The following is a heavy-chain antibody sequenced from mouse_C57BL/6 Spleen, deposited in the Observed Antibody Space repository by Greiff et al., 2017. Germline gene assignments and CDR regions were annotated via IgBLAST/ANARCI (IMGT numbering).Heavy chain of an antibody. D-gene: IGHD3-3*01. Sequence: EVKLMESGPELVKPGASVKIPCKASGYTFTDYNMDWVKQSHGKSLEWIGDINPNNGGTIYNQKFKGKATLTVDKSSSTAYMELRSLTSEDTAVYYCARSQLTFDYWGQGTTLTVSS. J-gene: IGHJ2*01. CDR2: INPNNGGT. V-gene: IGHV1-18*01. CDR1: GYTFTDYN. CDR3: ARSQLTFDY.